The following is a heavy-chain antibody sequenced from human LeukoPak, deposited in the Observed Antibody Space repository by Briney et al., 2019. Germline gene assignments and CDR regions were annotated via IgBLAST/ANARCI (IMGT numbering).Heavy chain of an antibody. Sequence: SETLSLTCTVSGYSISSGYYWGWIRQPPGKGLEWIGSIYHSGSTYYNPSLKSRVTISVDTSKNQFSLKLSSVTAADTAVYYCARVGPEGVWFGELPLSAFDIWGQGTMVTVSS. V-gene: IGHV4-38-2*02. CDR2: IYHSGST. CDR3: ARVGPEGVWFGELPLSAFDI. J-gene: IGHJ3*02. D-gene: IGHD3-10*01. CDR1: GYSISSGYY.